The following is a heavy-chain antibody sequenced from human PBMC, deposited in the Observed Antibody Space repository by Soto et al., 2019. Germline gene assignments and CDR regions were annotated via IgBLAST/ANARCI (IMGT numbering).Heavy chain of an antibody. V-gene: IGHV4-31*03. D-gene: IGHD3-3*01. Sequence: QVQLQESGPGLVKPSQTLSLTCTVSGGSISSDNYYWSWIRQHPGKGLEWIGYIYYSGSTYYNPSXTXRXXISVDTSKNQFSLKLSSVTAADTAVYYCARWWSGSRQGFDPWGQGTLVTVSS. J-gene: IGHJ5*02. CDR1: GGSISSDNYY. CDR2: IYYSGST. CDR3: ARWWSGSRQGFDP.